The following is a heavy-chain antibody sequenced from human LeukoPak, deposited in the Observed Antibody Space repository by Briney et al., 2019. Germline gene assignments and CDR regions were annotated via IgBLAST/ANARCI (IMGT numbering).Heavy chain of an antibody. CDR2: IIPIFGTA. D-gene: IGHD1-1*01. CDR3: ARDLERRGGH. CDR1: GGTFSSYA. V-gene: IGHV1-69*13. J-gene: IGHJ4*02. Sequence: GASVKVSCKASGGTFSSYAISWVRQAPGQGLEWMGGIIPIFGTANYAQKFQGRVTITADESTSTAYMELSSLRSEDTAVYYCARDLERRGGHWGQGTLVTVSS.